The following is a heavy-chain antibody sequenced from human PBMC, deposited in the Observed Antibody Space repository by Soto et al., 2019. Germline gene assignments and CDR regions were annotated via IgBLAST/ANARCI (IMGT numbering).Heavy chain of an antibody. CDR3: AREGNLGRWLQPLDF. CDR1: GGSISSSSYY. CDR2: IFYSGST. Sequence: SETLSLTCTVSGGSISSSSYYWGWIRQPPGKGLEWIGSIFYSGSTYYNPSLKSRVTISVDTSKNQFSLKLISVTAADTAKYFCAREGNLGRWLQPLDFWGQGTLVTVSS. J-gene: IGHJ4*02. V-gene: IGHV4-39*07. D-gene: IGHD5-12*01.